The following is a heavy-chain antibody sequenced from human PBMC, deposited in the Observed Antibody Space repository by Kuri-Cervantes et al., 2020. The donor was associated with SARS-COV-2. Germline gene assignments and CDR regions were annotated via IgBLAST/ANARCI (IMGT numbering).Heavy chain of an antibody. V-gene: IGHV3-21*01. CDR2: ISSSSSYI. CDR1: GFTFSSYS. J-gene: IGHJ4*02. CDR3: ARTYDFWSGYSSALIDY. D-gene: IGHD3-3*01. Sequence: GGSLRLSCAASGFTFSSYSMNWVRQAPGKGLEWVSSISSSSSYIYYADPVKGRFTISRDNAKNSLYLQMNSLRAEDTAVYYCARTYDFWSGYSSALIDYWGQGTLVTVSS.